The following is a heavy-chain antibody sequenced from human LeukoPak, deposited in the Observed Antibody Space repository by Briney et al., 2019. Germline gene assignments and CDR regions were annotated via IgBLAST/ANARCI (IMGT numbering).Heavy chain of an antibody. CDR3: ANLYSSSWYGGYYFDY. Sequence: GGSLRLSCAASGFTFSSYWMSWVRQAPGKGLEWVANIKQDGSEKYYVDSVEGRFTTSRDNAKNSLYLQMNSLRAEDTAVYYCANLYSSSWYGGYYFDYWGQGTLVTVSS. CDR1: GFTFSSYW. J-gene: IGHJ4*02. D-gene: IGHD6-13*01. V-gene: IGHV3-7*01. CDR2: IKQDGSEK.